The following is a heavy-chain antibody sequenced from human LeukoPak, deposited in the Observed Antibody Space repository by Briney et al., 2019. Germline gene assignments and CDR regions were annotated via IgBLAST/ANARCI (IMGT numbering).Heavy chain of an antibody. V-gene: IGHV1-2*02. CDR2: INPNSGST. CDR1: GYTFTGYF. D-gene: IGHD6-19*01. CDR3: ARSGSSGARAHFQH. Sequence: GASVKVSCKASGYTFTGYFMHWVRQAPGQGLEWMGCINPNSGSTNYAQKFQGRVTMTRDTSISTAYMELSRLRSDDTAVYYCARSGSSGARAHFQHWGQGTLVTVSS. J-gene: IGHJ1*01.